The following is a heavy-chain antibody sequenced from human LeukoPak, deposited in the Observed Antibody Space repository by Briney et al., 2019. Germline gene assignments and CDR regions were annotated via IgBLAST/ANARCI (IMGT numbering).Heavy chain of an antibody. CDR2: ISSSGSTI. V-gene: IGHV3-48*03. D-gene: IGHD4-17*01. Sequence: PGGSLRLSCAASGFTFSSYEMNWVRQAPGKGLEWVSYISSSGSTIYYADSVKGRFTISRDNAKNSLYLQMNSLRAEDTAVYYCAKDRGLRSQRSFDIWGQGTMVTVSS. J-gene: IGHJ3*02. CDR1: GFTFSSYE. CDR3: AKDRGLRSQRSFDI.